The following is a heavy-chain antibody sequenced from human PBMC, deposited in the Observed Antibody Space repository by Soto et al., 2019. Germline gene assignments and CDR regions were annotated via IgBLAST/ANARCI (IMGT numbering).Heavy chain of an antibody. CDR3: ARLLISRDAFEI. CDR2: IYYSGST. D-gene: IGHD2-2*01. CDR1: GGSISSYY. V-gene: IGHV4-59*08. Sequence: SETLSLTCTVSGGSISSYYWSWIRQPPGKGLEWIGYIYYSGSTNYNPSLKSRVTISVDTSKNQFSLKLSSVTAADTAVYYCARLLISRDAFEIWGQGTMVTVSS. J-gene: IGHJ3*02.